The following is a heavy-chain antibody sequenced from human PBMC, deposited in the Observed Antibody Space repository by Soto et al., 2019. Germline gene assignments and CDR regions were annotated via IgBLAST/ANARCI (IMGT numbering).Heavy chain of an antibody. J-gene: IGHJ4*02. CDR2: IYYSGST. V-gene: IGHV4-59*01. CDR3: ARDIPNKGLDY. CDR1: GGSISSYC. Sequence: QVQLQESGPGLVKPSETLSLTCTVSGGSISSYCWSWIRQPPGKGLEWIGYIYYSGSTNYNPSLKSRVTISVDTSKNQFSLKLSSVTAADTAVYYCARDIPNKGLDYWGQGTLVTVSS.